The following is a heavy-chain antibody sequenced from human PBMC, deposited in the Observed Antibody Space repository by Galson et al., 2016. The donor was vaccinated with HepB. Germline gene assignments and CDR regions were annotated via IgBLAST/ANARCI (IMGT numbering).Heavy chain of an antibody. J-gene: IGHJ5*02. CDR1: GFTVSNNY. D-gene: IGHD1-20*01. CDR3: ARGGITFAP. CDR2: IKQDGSDK. Sequence: SLRLSCAASGFTVSNNYMRWVRQAPGKGLEWVASIKQDGSDKYYVDSVKGRFTISGDNSKNSLYLQMNSLRAEDTAVYSCARGGITFAPWGQGTLVTVSS. V-gene: IGHV3-7*03.